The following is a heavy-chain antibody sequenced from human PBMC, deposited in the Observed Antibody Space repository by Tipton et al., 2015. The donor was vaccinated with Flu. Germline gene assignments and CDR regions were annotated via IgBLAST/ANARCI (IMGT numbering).Heavy chain of an antibody. J-gene: IGHJ4*02. CDR1: GFTFSSYG. V-gene: IGHV3-30*18. D-gene: IGHD4-17*01. Sequence: SLRLSCAASGFTFSSYGMHWVRQAPGKGLEWVAVISYDGSNKYYADSVKGRFTISRDNSKNTLYLQMNSLRAEDTAVYYCAKDSSDYGDYVNDYWGQGTLVTVSS. CDR3: AKDSSDYGDYVNDY. CDR2: ISYDGSNK.